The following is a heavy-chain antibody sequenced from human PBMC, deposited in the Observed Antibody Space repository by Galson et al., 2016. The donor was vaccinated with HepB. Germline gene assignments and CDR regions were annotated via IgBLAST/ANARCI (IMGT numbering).Heavy chain of an antibody. J-gene: IGHJ5*01. D-gene: IGHD1-14*01. CDR1: GFTVSNNY. V-gene: IGHV3-23*01. Sequence: SLRLSCAVFGFTVSNNYMSWVRQAPGKGLEWVSGISGTGGRTYYADSVKGRFTISRDTSKKTLYLEMNSLRAEDTAIYYCARDGSTNRYNWFDSWGQGTLVTVSS. CDR3: ARDGSTNRYNWFDS. CDR2: ISGTGGRT.